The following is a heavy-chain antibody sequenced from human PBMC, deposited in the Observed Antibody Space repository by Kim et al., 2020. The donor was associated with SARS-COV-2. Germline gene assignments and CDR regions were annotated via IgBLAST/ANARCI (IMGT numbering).Heavy chain of an antibody. Sequence: SETLSLTCAVYGGSFSGYYWSWIRQPPGKGLEWIGEINHSGSTNYNPSLKSRVTISVDTSKNQFSLKLSSVTAADTAVYYCARGGSGTSFRYYYYGMDVWGQGTTVTVSS. D-gene: IGHD6-13*01. CDR1: GGSFSGYY. J-gene: IGHJ6*02. CDR3: ARGGSGTSFRYYYYGMDV. CDR2: INHSGST. V-gene: IGHV4-34*01.